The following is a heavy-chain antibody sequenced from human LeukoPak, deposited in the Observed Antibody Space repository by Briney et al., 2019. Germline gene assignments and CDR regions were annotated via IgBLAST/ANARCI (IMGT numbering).Heavy chain of an antibody. Sequence: SETLSLTCTVSGGSISSYYWSWIRQPPGKGLEWIGYIYCSGSTNYNPSLKSRVTISVDTSKNQFSLKLSSVTAADTAVYYCARHSSGWYRWFDPWGQGTLVTVSS. D-gene: IGHD6-19*01. V-gene: IGHV4-59*01. CDR3: ARHSSGWYRWFDP. J-gene: IGHJ5*02. CDR2: IYCSGST. CDR1: GGSISSYY.